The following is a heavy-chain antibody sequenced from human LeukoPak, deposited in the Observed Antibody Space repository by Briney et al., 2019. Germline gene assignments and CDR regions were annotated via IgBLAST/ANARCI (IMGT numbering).Heavy chain of an antibody. D-gene: IGHD4-17*01. J-gene: IGHJ4*02. CDR1: GFTFSGSA. CDR3: TRDYGDYVFDY. Sequence: QTGGSLRLSCVASGFTFSGSAMHWVRQASGKGLEWVGRIRSKANSYATAYAASVKGRFTISRDDSKNTAYLQMNSPKTEDTAVYYCTRDYGDYVFDYWGQGTLVTVSS. V-gene: IGHV3-73*01. CDR2: IRSKANSYAT.